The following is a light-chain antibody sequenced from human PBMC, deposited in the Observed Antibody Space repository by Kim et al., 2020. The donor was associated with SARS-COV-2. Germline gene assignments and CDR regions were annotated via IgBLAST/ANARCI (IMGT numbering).Light chain of an antibody. V-gene: IGLV3-19*01. CDR2: GKN. CDR1: SLRTYY. Sequence: VALGKTVRITCQGDSLRTYYATWYQQKPGQAPILVNYGKNNRPSGIPGRFSGSSSGNTASLTITGTQAGDEADYYCNSRDSNDNVVFGGGTQLTVL. J-gene: IGLJ2*01. CDR3: NSRDSNDNVV.